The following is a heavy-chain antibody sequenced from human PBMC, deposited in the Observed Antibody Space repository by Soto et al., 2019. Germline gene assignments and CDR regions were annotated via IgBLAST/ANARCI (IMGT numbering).Heavy chain of an antibody. D-gene: IGHD4-17*01. CDR1: GFTFSSYA. CDR2: ISAGDDST. J-gene: IGHJ4*02. CDR3: ARDRSTVVTPLWYFDY. Sequence: GGSLRLSCAASGFTFSSYAMSWVRQAPGKGLEWVSAISAGDDSTYYADSVKGRYTISRDNSKNTLYLQMNSLRTEDTAVYYCARDRSTVVTPLWYFDYWGQGTLVTVSS. V-gene: IGHV3-23*01.